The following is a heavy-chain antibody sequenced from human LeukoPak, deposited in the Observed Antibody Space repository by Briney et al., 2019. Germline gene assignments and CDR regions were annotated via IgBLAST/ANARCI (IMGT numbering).Heavy chain of an antibody. V-gene: IGHV3-74*03. Sequence: GGSLRLSCAGSKFTVSSNYMSWLRRAPGKGLEWVSRSKYDGSTAMYAESVKGRFTISRDNARGTLYLQMNSLRVDDTAVYYCAKSDWFDPCGRGILVTVSS. J-gene: IGHJ5*02. CDR3: AKSDWFDP. CDR1: KFTVSSNY. CDR2: SKYDGSTA.